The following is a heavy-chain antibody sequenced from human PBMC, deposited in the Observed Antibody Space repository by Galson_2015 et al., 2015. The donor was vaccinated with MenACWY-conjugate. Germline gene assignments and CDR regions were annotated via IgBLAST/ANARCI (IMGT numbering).Heavy chain of an antibody. D-gene: IGHD5-18*01. CDR1: GYTFSSYA. CDR2: INADNGDP. CDR3: ARDFARQIQLLYALGY. V-gene: IGHV1-3*01. Sequence: SVKVSCKASGYTFSSYAMHWVRQAPGQRLEWLGWINADNGDPKYSQKFQGRVTITRDTSASTAYMELCRLRSEDTAVYYCARDFARQIQLLYALGYWGQGTLLTVSS. J-gene: IGHJ4*02.